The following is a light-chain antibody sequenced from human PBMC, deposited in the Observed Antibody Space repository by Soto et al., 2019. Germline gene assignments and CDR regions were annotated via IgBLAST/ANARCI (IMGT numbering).Light chain of an antibody. CDR1: SSNIGTGYD. J-gene: IGLJ2*01. Sequence: QAVVTQPPSVSGAPGQRVTISCTGSSSNIGTGYDVHWYQQLPGTAPKLLIYDNTNRPSGVPDRFSGSKSGTSASLAITGLQAEDEADYYCHSYDTRLSGGVFGGGTKVTVL. CDR2: DNT. V-gene: IGLV1-40*01. CDR3: HSYDTRLSGGV.